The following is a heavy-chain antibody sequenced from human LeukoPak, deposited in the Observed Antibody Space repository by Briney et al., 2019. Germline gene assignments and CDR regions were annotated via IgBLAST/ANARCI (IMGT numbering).Heavy chain of an antibody. Sequence: GGSLRLSCSASGFTFSSYVLSWVRQAPGKGLEWVSAISGTGDSIYYADSVKGRFTISRDNSKNTLYLQMNSLTAEDTAVYYCAIPPAYYSSSWYYFDYWGQGTLVTVSS. CDR3: AIPPAYYSSSWYYFDY. D-gene: IGHD6-13*01. CDR1: GFTFSSYV. V-gene: IGHV3-23*01. CDR2: ISGTGDSI. J-gene: IGHJ4*02.